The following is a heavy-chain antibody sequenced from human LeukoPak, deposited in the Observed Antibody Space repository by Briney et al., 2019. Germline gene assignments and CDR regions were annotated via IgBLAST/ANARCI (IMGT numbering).Heavy chain of an antibody. CDR1: GGTFSSNA. CDR2: SIPIFGTA. Sequence: SVTVSCKASGGTFSSNAISWVRQAPGQGLEWMGGSIPIFGTANYAQKLPGRVPLTTDESTSTAYMELSSLRSEDTPGYYCARGGSGSYEYYFDYWGQGTLVTVSS. CDR3: ARGGSGSYEYYFDY. J-gene: IGHJ4*02. D-gene: IGHD1-26*01. V-gene: IGHV1-69*05.